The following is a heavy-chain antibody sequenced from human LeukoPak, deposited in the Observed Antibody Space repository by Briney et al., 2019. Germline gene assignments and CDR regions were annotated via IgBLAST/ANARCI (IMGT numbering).Heavy chain of an antibody. J-gene: IGHJ4*02. CDR1: GGSISGSSYS. D-gene: IGHD5-24*01. CDR3: ARSRRDGYNWQDSYFDY. Sequence: SETLSLTCTVSGGSISGSSYSWGWIRQPPGKGLEWIGSIYYTGSTYDNPSLRSRVTISVDTSKNQFSLKVSSVTAADTAVYYCARSRRDGYNWQDSYFDYWGQGTLVTVSS. CDR2: IYYTGST. V-gene: IGHV4-39*01.